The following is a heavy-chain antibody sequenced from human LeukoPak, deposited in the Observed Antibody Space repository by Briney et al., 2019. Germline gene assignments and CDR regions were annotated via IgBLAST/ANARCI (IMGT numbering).Heavy chain of an antibody. CDR1: GFTFTTYW. V-gene: IGHV3-7*01. CDR2: INQDGSEK. J-gene: IGHJ4*02. CDR3: VRAIGSNTL. Sequence: GGSLRLSCAASGFTFTTYWMSWVRQAPGKVLEWVANINQDGSEKYYVDSVKGRFTISRDNAKNSLYLQMNSLRAEDTAVYFCVRAIGSNTLWGQGTLVTV. D-gene: IGHD4-23*01.